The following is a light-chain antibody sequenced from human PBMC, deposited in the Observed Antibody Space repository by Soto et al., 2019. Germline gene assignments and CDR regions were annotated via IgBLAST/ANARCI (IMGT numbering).Light chain of an antibody. Sequence: QSALTQPTSVSGSPGQSITISCTGTSSDVGTFNYVSWYQQHPGKSPKLMIYEVTNRPSGVSNRLSGSKSGNTASLTISGLRTEDEAHYYCSSRASTTTLGFGGGTKLAVL. CDR3: SSRASTTTLG. J-gene: IGLJ2*01. CDR2: EVT. CDR1: SSDVGTFNY. V-gene: IGLV2-14*01.